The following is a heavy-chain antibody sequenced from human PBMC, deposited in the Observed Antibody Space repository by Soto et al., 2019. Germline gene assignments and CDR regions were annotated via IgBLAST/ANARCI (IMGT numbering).Heavy chain of an antibody. D-gene: IGHD2-2*01. CDR2: ISSSGSTI. V-gene: IGHV3-48*03. J-gene: IGHJ6*02. CDR3: ARASCFICGMDV. Sequence: PGGSLRLSCAASGFTFSSYEMNWVRQAPGKGLEWVSYISSSGSTIYYADSVKGRFTISRDNAKNSLYLQMNSLRAEDTAVYYCARASCFICGMDVWGQGTTVTVSS. CDR1: GFTFSSYE.